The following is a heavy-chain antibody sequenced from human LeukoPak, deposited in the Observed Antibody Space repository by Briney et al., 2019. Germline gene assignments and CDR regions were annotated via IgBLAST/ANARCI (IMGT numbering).Heavy chain of an antibody. Sequence: GGSLRHSCAASGFTFRDYAMNWVGQAPGKGLEWLSVIRESNTNVDYADSVKGRFTISRDNSKDTLVLQMNSLRAEDTAVYYCASLKENYWCQGTPVTVSS. CDR2: IRESNTNV. CDR3: ASLKENY. J-gene: IGHJ4*02. CDR1: GFTFRDYA. V-gene: IGHV3-23*01.